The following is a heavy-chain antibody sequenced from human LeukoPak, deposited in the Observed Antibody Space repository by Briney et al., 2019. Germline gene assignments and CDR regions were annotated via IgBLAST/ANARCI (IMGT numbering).Heavy chain of an antibody. D-gene: IGHD3-10*01. Sequence: GGSLRLSCAASGLTFSSYGMHWVRQAPGKGLEWVAVIWYDGSNKYYADSVKGRFTISRDDSKNTLYLQMNSLRAEDTAVYYCAKGSYGLGGHYFDYWGQGTLVTVSS. CDR2: IWYDGSNK. J-gene: IGHJ4*02. CDR3: AKGSYGLGGHYFDY. CDR1: GLTFSSYG. V-gene: IGHV3-33*06.